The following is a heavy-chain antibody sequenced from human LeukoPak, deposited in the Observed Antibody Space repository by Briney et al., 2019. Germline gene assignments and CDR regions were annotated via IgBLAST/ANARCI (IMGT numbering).Heavy chain of an antibody. J-gene: IGHJ6*02. Sequence: GGSLRLSCAASGFTFSSYSMNWVRQAPGKGLEWVSSISSSSSYIYYADSVKGRFTISRDNAKNSLYLQMNSLRAEDTAVYYCASLSITIFGVVSPHYGMDVWGQGTTATVSS. CDR2: ISSSSSYI. V-gene: IGHV3-21*01. CDR3: ASLSITIFGVVSPHYGMDV. CDR1: GFTFSSYS. D-gene: IGHD3-3*01.